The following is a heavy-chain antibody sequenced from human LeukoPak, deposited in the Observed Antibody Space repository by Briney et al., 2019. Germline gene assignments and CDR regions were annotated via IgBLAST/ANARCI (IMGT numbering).Heavy chain of an antibody. CDR1: GFTFSTYA. Sequence: PGGSLRLSCVASGFTFSTYAVSWVRQAPGKGLEWVSVISASGGGTYYADSVKGRFTISRDSSKNTLYLQMNSLRAEDTAVYYCAKAVAAVARAAYYYCDMDVWGQGTTVTVSS. J-gene: IGHJ6*02. V-gene: IGHV3-23*01. D-gene: IGHD6-25*01. CDR3: AKAVAAVARAAYYYCDMDV. CDR2: ISASGGGT.